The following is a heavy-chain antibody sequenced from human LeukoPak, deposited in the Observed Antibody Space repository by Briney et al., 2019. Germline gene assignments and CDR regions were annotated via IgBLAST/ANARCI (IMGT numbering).Heavy chain of an antibody. D-gene: IGHD3-16*01. CDR2: IHYSGST. V-gene: IGHV4-59*01. Sequence: SETLSLTCTVSGGSISSYYWSWIRQPPGKGLEWIGYIHYSGSTNYNPSLKSRVTISVDTSKNQFSLKLSSVTAADTAVYYWAREGAVGGGNFDYWGQGTLVTVSS. CDR1: GGSISSYY. CDR3: AREGAVGGGNFDY. J-gene: IGHJ4*02.